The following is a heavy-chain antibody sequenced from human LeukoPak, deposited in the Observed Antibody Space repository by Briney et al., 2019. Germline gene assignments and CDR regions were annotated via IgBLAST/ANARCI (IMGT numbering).Heavy chain of an antibody. CDR1: GFTFSDYA. J-gene: IGHJ4*02. CDR2: VGSGGGGGT. Sequence: PGGSLRLSCAASGFTFSDYAMAWVRQAPGEGLDWVSSVGSGGGGGTYYADSVKGRFTISRDNSKNTLYLQMNSLRAEDTAVYYCANRGRYYFDYWGQGTLVTVSS. CDR3: ANRGRYYFDY. V-gene: IGHV3-23*01. D-gene: IGHD3-10*01.